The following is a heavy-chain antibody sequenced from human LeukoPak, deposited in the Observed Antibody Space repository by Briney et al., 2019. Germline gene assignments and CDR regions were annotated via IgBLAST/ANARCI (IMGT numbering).Heavy chain of an antibody. CDR3: ARPHPNNYDSSGYYSWNDY. V-gene: IGHV3-48*01. D-gene: IGHD3-22*01. Sequence: GESLRLSCAASGFTFSDYSTNWVRQALGKGLEWVSYITTSSDTKYYADSVKGRFTISRDNAKNSLYLQMNSLRAEDTAVYYCARPHPNNYDSSGYYSWNDYWGQGTLVTVSS. CDR2: ITTSSDTK. CDR1: GFTFSDYS. J-gene: IGHJ4*02.